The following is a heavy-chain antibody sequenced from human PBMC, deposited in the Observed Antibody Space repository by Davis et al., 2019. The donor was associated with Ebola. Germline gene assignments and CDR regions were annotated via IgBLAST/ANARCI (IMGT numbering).Heavy chain of an antibody. J-gene: IGHJ5*02. CDR1: GGSISSSSYY. CDR3: ARDGIVVVTLRWFDP. CDR2: IYYSGST. D-gene: IGHD2-21*02. Sequence: MPGGSLRLSCTVSGGSISSSSYYWGWIRQPPGKGLEWIGSIYYSGSTYYNPSLKSRVTISVDTSKNQFSLKLSSVTAADTAVYYCARDGIVVVTLRWFDPWGQGTLVTVSS. V-gene: IGHV4-39*07.